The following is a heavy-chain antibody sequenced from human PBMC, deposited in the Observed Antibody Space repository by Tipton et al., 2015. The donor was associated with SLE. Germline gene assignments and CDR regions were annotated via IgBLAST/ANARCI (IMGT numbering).Heavy chain of an antibody. V-gene: IGHV4-38-2*01. Sequence: TLSLTCVVSGFSISSGFYLGWIRQPPGEGLEWIGLISTTGSTTFNPSPRSRVTMSRDTSKNQLSLKMTSMTAADTAVYSCARGVALNDGSYTYYYYGMDVWGQGTTVTISS. D-gene: IGHD1-26*01. CDR1: GFSISSGFY. CDR3: ARGVALNDGSYTYYYYGMDV. CDR2: ISTTGST. J-gene: IGHJ6*02.